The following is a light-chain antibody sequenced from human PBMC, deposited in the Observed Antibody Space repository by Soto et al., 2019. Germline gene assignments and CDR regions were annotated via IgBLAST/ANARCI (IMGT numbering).Light chain of an antibody. Sequence: QSALNQPASVSGSPGQSITISCTGTSSDVGAYDFVSWYQHYPGKAPKLVTFDVTHRPPGISDRFSGSKSANTASLTISGLQAEDDAFYYCSSYTTRSNLVFGGGTKLPVL. CDR3: SSYTTRSNLV. V-gene: IGLV2-14*01. CDR2: DVT. J-gene: IGLJ2*01. CDR1: SSDVGAYDF.